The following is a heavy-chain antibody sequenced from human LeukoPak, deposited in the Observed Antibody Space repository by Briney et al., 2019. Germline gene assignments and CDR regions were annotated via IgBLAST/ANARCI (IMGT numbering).Heavy chain of an antibody. D-gene: IGHD1-1*01. Sequence: PSETLSLTCTVSGGSVSSGSYYWSWIRQPPGKGLEWIGYIYYSGSTNYNPSLKSRVTISVDTSKNQFSLKLSSVTAAGTAVYYCARDWDWNDDYYYYGMDVWGKGTTVTVSS. CDR1: GGSVSSGSYY. CDR2: IYYSGST. CDR3: ARDWDWNDDYYYYGMDV. J-gene: IGHJ6*04. V-gene: IGHV4-61*01.